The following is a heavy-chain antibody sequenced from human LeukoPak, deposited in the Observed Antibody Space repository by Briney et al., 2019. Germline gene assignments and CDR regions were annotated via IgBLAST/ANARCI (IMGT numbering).Heavy chain of an antibody. J-gene: IGHJ3*02. CDR3: ARDQWLLRGGDHDAFDI. CDR2: MFHSGTT. D-gene: IGHD6-19*01. CDR1: GGPISSTHG. Sequence: PSETLSLTCAVSGGPISSTHGWNWVRQPPGKGREWIGEMFHSGTTNYNPSLKSRVNISIDKSKNQFSLKLRSVTAADTAVYYCARDQWLLRGGDHDAFDIWGQGTMVTVSS. V-gene: IGHV4-4*02.